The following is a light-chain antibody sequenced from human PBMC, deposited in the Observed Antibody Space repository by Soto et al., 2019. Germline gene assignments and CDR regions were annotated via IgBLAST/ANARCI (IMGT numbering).Light chain of an antibody. CDR2: GAS. V-gene: IGKV3-15*01. Sequence: EVLMTQSPATLSVSPGERATLSCRASESVSSNLAWYQQKPGQAPRLLIYGASTRATGIPARFSGSGSGTDFTLTISSLEPEDFAVYYCQQRSNWPPITFGQGTRLEI. CDR3: QQRSNWPPIT. CDR1: ESVSSN. J-gene: IGKJ5*01.